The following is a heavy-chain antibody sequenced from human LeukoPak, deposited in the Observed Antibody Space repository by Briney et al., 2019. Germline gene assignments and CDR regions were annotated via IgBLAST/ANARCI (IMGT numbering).Heavy chain of an antibody. CDR3: ARGRKQQLVPAIAVAGSGWDYYMDV. V-gene: IGHV1-2*02. CDR1: GYTFTGKY. Sequence: GASVKVSCKASGYTFTGKYMHWVRQAPGQGLEWMGWINPNSGGTNYAQKFQGRVTMTRDTSISTAYMELSRLRSDDTAVYYCARGRKQQLVPAIAVAGSGWDYYMDVWGKGTTVTVSS. CDR2: INPNSGGT. J-gene: IGHJ6*03. D-gene: IGHD6-19*01.